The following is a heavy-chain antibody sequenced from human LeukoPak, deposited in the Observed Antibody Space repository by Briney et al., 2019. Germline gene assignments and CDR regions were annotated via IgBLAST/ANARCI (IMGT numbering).Heavy chain of an antibody. CDR1: GYTFTSYG. CDR3: VRDLNRFSGVVTPWNYFDY. CDR2: ISAYNGNT. Sequence: GASVKVSCKASGYTFTSYGISWVRQAPGQGLEWMGWISAYNGNTNYAQKLQGRVTMTTDTSTSTAYMELRSLRSDDTAVYYCVRDLNRFSGVVTPWNYFDYWGQGTLVTVSS. D-gene: IGHD3-3*01. J-gene: IGHJ4*02. V-gene: IGHV1-18*01.